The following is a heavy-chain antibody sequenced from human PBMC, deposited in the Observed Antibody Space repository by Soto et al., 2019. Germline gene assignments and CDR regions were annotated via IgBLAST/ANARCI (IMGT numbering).Heavy chain of an antibody. D-gene: IGHD4-17*01. Sequence: GESLKISCKGSRYTFSNYWIGWVRQMPGKGLEWMGIIYPDDSDIRYSPSFKGQVTISADKSISTAYLQWSSLKASDTAMYYCARWAEGVTTPHFDYWGQGTLVTVSS. J-gene: IGHJ4*01. CDR2: IYPDDSDI. CDR1: RYTFSNYW. V-gene: IGHV5-51*01. CDR3: ARWAEGVTTPHFDY.